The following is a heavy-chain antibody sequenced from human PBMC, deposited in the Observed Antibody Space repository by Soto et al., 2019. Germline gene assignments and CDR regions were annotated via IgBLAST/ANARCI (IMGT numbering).Heavy chain of an antibody. D-gene: IGHD3-22*01. CDR1: GGTFSSYA. CDR2: IIPIFGTA. Sequence: SVKVSCKASGGTFSSYAISWVRQAPGQGLEWMGGIIPIFGTANYAQKFQGRVTITADESTSTAYMELSSLGSEDTAVYYCARDLRVFYDSSGYYYYYGMDVWGQGATVTVSS. J-gene: IGHJ6*02. CDR3: ARDLRVFYDSSGYYYYYGMDV. V-gene: IGHV1-69*13.